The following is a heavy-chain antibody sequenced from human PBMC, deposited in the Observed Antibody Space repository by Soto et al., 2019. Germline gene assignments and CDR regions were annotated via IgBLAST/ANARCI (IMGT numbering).Heavy chain of an antibody. CDR3: ARDRVSLDYGFWSGSAPPAY. D-gene: IGHD3-3*01. CDR1: GFTFSSYS. CDR2: ISSSSSTI. Sequence: GGSLRLSCAASGFTFSSYSMNWVRQAPGKGLEWVSYISSSSSTIYYADSVKGRFTISRDNAKNSLYLQMNSLGAEDTAVYYCARDRVSLDYGFWSGSAPPAYRGQG. V-gene: IGHV3-48*01. J-gene: IGHJ4*02.